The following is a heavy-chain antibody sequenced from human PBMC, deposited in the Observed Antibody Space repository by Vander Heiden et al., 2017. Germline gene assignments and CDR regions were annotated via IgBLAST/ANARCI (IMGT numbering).Heavy chain of an antibody. Sequence: ELLLLCGGDSKHPEHPVTVSFEECGGVVLGDLLISVRQTHGPGVEWMGGIIPVFGRVNYEQNFQGRVTITADESTSTVYMELSSVRSEDTAVYYCASGGTGTTMGAYYEYGMDVWGQGTTVTVSS. CDR1: GGVVLGDL. CDR3: ASGGTGTTMGAYYEYGMDV. CDR2: IIPVFGRV. J-gene: IGHJ6*02. V-gene: IGHV1-69*01. D-gene: IGHD1-7*01.